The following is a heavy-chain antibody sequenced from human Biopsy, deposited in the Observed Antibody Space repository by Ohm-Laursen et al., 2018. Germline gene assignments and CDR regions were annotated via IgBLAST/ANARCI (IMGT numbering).Heavy chain of an antibody. Sequence: SSVKVSCKASGGTFSNFAINWVRQAPGQGLECMGRIIPLTGLTNYAQKFQGRVTITADKFTNTVYMELSSLRSDDTAVYFCARDCNGDNCGVDFWGQGTLVTVS. D-gene: IGHD2-15*01. V-gene: IGHV1-69*04. J-gene: IGHJ4*02. CDR3: ARDCNGDNCGVDF. CDR1: GGTFSNFA. CDR2: IIPLTGLT.